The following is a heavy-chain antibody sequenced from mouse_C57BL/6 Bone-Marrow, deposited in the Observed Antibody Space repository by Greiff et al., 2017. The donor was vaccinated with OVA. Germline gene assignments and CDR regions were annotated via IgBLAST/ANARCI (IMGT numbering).Heavy chain of an antibody. CDR3: ARLGGYYFYYAMDY. CDR1: GYTFTSYG. J-gene: IGHJ4*01. Sequence: QVHVKQSGAELARPGASVKLSCKASGYTFTSYGISWVKQRTGQGLEWIGEIYPRSGNTYYNEKFKGKATLTADKSSSTAYMELRSLTSEDSAVYFCARLGGYYFYYAMDYWGQGTSVTVSS. CDR2: IYPRSGNT. D-gene: IGHD2-3*01. V-gene: IGHV1-81*01.